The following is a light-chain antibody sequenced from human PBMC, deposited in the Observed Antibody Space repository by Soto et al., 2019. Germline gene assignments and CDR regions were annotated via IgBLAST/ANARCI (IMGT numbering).Light chain of an antibody. CDR3: QQYGSSPPFT. CDR1: QSIISRY. Sequence: EIVLTQSPGTLSLSPGERATLSCRASQSIISRYLAWYQHKPGQAPSLLIYGASSRATGIPDRFSGSGSGTDFTLTISRLAPEDFAVYYCQQYGSSPPFTFGQGTRLEIK. J-gene: IGKJ5*01. V-gene: IGKV3-20*01. CDR2: GAS.